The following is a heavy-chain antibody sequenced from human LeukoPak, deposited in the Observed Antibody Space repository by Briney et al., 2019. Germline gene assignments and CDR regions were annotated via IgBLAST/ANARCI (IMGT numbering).Heavy chain of an antibody. J-gene: IGHJ3*02. CDR3: ATVNYYGSGDDAFDI. CDR1: GYTLTELS. Sequence: GASVKVSCKVSGYTLTELSMHWVRQAPGKGLEWMGGFDPEDDETIYAQKFQGRVTMTEDTSTDTAYMELSSLRSEDTAVYYCATVNYYGSGDDAFDIWGQGTMVTASS. D-gene: IGHD3-10*01. CDR2: FDPEDDET. V-gene: IGHV1-24*01.